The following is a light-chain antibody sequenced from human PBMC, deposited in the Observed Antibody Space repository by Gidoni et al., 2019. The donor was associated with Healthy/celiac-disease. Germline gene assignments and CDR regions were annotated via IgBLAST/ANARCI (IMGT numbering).Light chain of an antibody. Sequence: EIVMTQSPATLSVSPGERATLSCRDSQSVSSNLAWYQQKTGQAPRLLIYGASTRANGSPARMSGSGSGTEVILTISSMQSEDFAVYYCQQYNNWTPYTFGQGTKLEIK. J-gene: IGKJ2*01. CDR2: GAS. CDR1: QSVSSN. CDR3: QQYNNWTPYT. V-gene: IGKV3-15*01.